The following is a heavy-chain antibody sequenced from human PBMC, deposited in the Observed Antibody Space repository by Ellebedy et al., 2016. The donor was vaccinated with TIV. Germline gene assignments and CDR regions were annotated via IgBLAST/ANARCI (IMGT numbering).Heavy chain of an antibody. D-gene: IGHD5-18*01. CDR3: ARERHHSYGYYYYGMDV. CDR2: ISYDGSNK. V-gene: IGHV3-30*04. CDR1: GFTFSSYS. J-gene: IGHJ6*02. Sequence: GESLKISXAASGFTFSSYSMIWVRQAPGKGLEWVAVISYDGSNKYYADSVKGRFTISRDNSKNTLYLQMNSLRAEDTAVYYCARERHHSYGYYYYGMDVWGQGTTVTVSS.